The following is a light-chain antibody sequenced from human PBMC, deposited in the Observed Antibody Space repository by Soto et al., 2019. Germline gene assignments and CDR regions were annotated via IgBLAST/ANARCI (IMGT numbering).Light chain of an antibody. J-gene: IGKJ4*01. CDR3: QHHCTPPLA. CDR2: WAS. V-gene: IGKV4-1*01. Sequence: DFVMTQSPDSLAVSLGERATINCKSSQNLLYSPNNKNYLSWFQQKPGQPPKLLIYWASTRASRVPDRFSGSRSGADLTLTIGSLEAEDVAVYYCQHHCTPPLAFGGGTKVEVK. CDR1: QNLLYSPNNKNY.